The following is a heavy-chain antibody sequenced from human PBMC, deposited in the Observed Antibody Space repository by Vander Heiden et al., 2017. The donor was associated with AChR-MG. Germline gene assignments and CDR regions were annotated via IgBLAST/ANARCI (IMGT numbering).Heavy chain of an antibody. CDR2: INHSGST. D-gene: IGHD3-10*01. J-gene: IGHJ6*03. Sequence: QVQLQQWGAGLLKPSETLSLPCAVYGGSFSGYYWSWIRQPPGKGLEWIGEINHSGSTNYNPSLKSRVTISVDTSKNQFSLKLSSVTAADTAVYYCARTGRRPYYYYMDVWGKGTTVTVSS. CDR1: GGSFSGYY. CDR3: ARTGRRPYYYYMDV. V-gene: IGHV4-34*01.